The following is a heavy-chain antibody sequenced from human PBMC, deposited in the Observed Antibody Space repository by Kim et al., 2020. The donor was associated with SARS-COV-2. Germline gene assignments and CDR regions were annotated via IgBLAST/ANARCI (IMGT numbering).Heavy chain of an antibody. Sequence: NYSPSFQGHVTISADKSISTAYLQWSSLKASDTAMYYCARQGIAAAGNDYWGQGTLVTVSS. V-gene: IGHV5-10-1*01. CDR3: ARQGIAAAGNDY. J-gene: IGHJ4*02. D-gene: IGHD6-13*01.